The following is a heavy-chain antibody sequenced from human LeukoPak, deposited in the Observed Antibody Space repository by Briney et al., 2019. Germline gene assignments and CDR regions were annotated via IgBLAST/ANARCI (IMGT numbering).Heavy chain of an antibody. Sequence: SETLSLTCTVSGGSISSYYWSWIRQPPGKGLEWIGYIYYSGSTNYNPSLKSRVTISVDTSKNQFSLKLTSVTAADTAVYYCARTNWNYHWFDPWGQGTLVTVSS. CDR2: IYYSGST. D-gene: IGHD1-7*01. V-gene: IGHV4-59*01. CDR1: GGSISSYY. J-gene: IGHJ5*02. CDR3: ARTNWNYHWFDP.